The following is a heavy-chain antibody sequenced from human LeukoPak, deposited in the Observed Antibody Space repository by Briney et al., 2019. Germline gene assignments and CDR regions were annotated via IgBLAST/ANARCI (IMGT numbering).Heavy chain of an antibody. CDR2: IRYDGSNK. D-gene: IGHD3-22*01. CDR1: GFTFSSYG. Sequence: GGSLRLSCAASGFTFSSYGMHWVRQAPGKGLEWVAFIRYDGSNKYYADSVKGRFTISRDNSKNTLYLQMNSLRAEDTAVYYCARSYYEYYYDSSGYYRPYFDYWGQGTLVTVSS. V-gene: IGHV3-30*02. CDR3: ARSYYEYYYDSSGYYRPYFDY. J-gene: IGHJ4*02.